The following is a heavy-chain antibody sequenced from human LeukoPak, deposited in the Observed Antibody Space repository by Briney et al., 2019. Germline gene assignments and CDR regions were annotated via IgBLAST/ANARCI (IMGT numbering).Heavy chain of an antibody. D-gene: IGHD1-7*01. Sequence: GESLKISCKGSGYNFTNYWIGWVRQMPGRGLEWMGIIYPGDSDTRNSPSFQGQVTISADKSISTAYLQWSTLKASDTAMYYCAILGRYHWNYGDFWGQGTLGTVSS. V-gene: IGHV5-51*01. J-gene: IGHJ4*02. CDR2: IYPGDSDT. CDR3: AILGRYHWNYGDF. CDR1: GYNFTNYW.